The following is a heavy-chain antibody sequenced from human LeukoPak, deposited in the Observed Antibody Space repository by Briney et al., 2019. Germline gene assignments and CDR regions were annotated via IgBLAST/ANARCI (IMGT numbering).Heavy chain of an antibody. J-gene: IGHJ4*02. CDR2: IWYDGSDK. Sequence: GGSLRLSCAASGFTFSSYGMHWVRQAPGKGLEGVALIWYDGSDKYYADSVKGRFTISRDNSKNTLYLQMNSLRAEDTAVYYCARGGYDFGSYFDYWGQGALVTVSS. V-gene: IGHV3-33*01. D-gene: IGHD5-12*01. CDR1: GFTFSSYG. CDR3: ARGGYDFGSYFDY.